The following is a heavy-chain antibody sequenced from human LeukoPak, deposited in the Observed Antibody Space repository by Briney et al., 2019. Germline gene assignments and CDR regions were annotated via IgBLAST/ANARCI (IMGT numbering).Heavy chain of an antibody. CDR3: AKRRVGATLLDY. CDR2: INHSGST. CDR1: GGSFSGYY. V-gene: IGHV4-34*01. J-gene: IGHJ4*02. D-gene: IGHD1-26*01. Sequence: SETLSLTCAVYGGSFSGYYWSWIRQPPGKGLEWIGEINHSGSTNYNPSLKSRVTISVDTSKNQFSLKLSSVTAADTAAYYCAKRRVGATLLDYWGQGTLVTVSS.